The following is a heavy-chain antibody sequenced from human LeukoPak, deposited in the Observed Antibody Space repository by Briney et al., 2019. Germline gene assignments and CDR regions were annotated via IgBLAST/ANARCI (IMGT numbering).Heavy chain of an antibody. CDR1: GFTLSSFE. V-gene: IGHV3-48*03. CDR2: IGSRAGKI. Sequence: PGGSLRLSCAASGFTLSSFEWNWVRQAPGRGLEGVPSIGSRAGKIYYEDSVKGRFTISRDNAKNSLYLQMNSLRDEDTAVYYCARGGLYDYVWGSYRRQSFDYWGQGTLVTVSS. D-gene: IGHD3-16*02. CDR3: ARGGLYDYVWGSYRRQSFDY. J-gene: IGHJ4*02.